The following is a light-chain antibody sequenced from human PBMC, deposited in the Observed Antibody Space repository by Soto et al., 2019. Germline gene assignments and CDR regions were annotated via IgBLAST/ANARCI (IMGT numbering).Light chain of an antibody. V-gene: IGKV1-5*03. CDR2: KAS. J-gene: IGKJ4*01. CDR3: QQYDIFSLT. CDR1: QSISSW. Sequence: DIQMTQSPSTLSASVGDRVTITCRASQSISSWLAWYQQKPGKAPKRLTYKASTLESGIPSRFSGGGSGTEFTLTVSSLQPDDFATYYCQQYDIFSLTFGGGTKVEVK.